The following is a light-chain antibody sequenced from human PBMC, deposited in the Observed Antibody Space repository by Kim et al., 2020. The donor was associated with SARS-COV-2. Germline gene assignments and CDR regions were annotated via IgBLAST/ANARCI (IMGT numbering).Light chain of an antibody. V-gene: IGLV3-19*01. CDR2: GKN. CDR1: GSRSYY. Sequence: GQTVSITRQGDGSRSYYATWYQQKQGEAPALVIYGKNNRRSGVPERCSGSSSGETTSLTITGAQAEDEEDYYCNSRDSSSNRYVFGAGTKVTVL. CDR3: NSRDSSSNRYV. J-gene: IGLJ1*01.